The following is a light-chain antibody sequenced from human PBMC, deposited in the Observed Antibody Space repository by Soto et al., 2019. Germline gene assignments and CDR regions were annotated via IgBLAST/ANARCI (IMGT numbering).Light chain of an antibody. CDR3: SLYTSRSTYG. CDR2: DVS. Sequence: QSALTQPASVSGSPGQSITISCTGTSSDVGGYNYVSWYQQHPGKAPKLMIYDVSNRPSGVSNRFSGSKSGNTASLTISGPPAEDGAYYFLSLYTSRSTYGLRTGTKVTVL. V-gene: IGLV2-14*01. J-gene: IGLJ1*01. CDR1: SSDVGGYNY.